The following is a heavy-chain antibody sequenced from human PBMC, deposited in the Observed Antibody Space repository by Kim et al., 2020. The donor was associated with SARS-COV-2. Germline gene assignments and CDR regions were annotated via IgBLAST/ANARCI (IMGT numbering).Heavy chain of an antibody. V-gene: IGHV4-34*01. CDR3: ARGPWGVIPAAAIPFDY. CDR2: INHSGST. Sequence: SETLSLTCAVYGGSFSGYYWSWIRQPPGKGLEWIGEINHSGSTNYNPSLKSRVTISVDTSKNQFSPKLSSVTAADTAVYYCARGPWGVIPAAAIPFDYWGQGTLVTVSS. CDR1: GGSFSGYY. J-gene: IGHJ4*02. D-gene: IGHD2-2*01.